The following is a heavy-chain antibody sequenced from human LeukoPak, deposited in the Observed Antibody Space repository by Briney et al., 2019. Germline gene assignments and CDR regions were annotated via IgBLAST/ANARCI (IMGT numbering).Heavy chain of an antibody. CDR2: IYYSGTT. V-gene: IGHV4-39*01. CDR3: AGYSSGWSSGGGY. D-gene: IGHD6-19*01. Sequence: SETLSLTCTVSGGSISSLTYYWGWIRQPPGRGLEWIASIYYSGTTYYRPSLKSRVTISVNSSNNQFSLRLTSVTAADTAVYFCAGYSSGWSSGGGYWGQGTLVTVSS. CDR1: GGSISSLTYY. J-gene: IGHJ4*02.